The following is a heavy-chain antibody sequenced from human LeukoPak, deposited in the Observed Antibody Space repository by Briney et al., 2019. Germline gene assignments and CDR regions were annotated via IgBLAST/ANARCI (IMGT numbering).Heavy chain of an antibody. CDR1: GYTFTSYA. V-gene: IGHV7-4-1*02. J-gene: IGHJ4*02. CDR3: ARDLRQPPAYYYDSSGYYGY. CDR2: INTNTGNP. Sequence: ASVKVSCKASGYTFTSYAMNWVRQAPGQGLEWMGWINTNTGNPTYAQGFTGRFVFSLDTSVSTAYLQISSLKAEDTAVYYCARDLRQPPAYYYDSSGYYGYWGQGTLVTVSS. D-gene: IGHD3-22*01.